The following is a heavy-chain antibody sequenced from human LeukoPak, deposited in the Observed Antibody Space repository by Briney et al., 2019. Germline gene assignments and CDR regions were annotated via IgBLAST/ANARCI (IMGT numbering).Heavy chain of an antibody. CDR1: GGSISSYY. CDR2: IYYSGST. Sequence: SETLSLTCTVSGGSISSYYWSWIRQPPGKGLEWIGYIYYSGSTNYNPSLKSRDTISVDTSKNQFSLKLSSVTAADTAVYYGAREGGYCSSTSCPRNYYYGMDVWGKGTTVTVSS. CDR3: AREGGYCSSTSCPRNYYYGMDV. D-gene: IGHD2-2*01. J-gene: IGHJ6*04. V-gene: IGHV4-59*01.